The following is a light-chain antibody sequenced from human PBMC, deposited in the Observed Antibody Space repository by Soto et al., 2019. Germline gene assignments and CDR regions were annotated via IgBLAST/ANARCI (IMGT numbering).Light chain of an antibody. CDR3: QQYNNYTWT. CDR2: DAS. CDR1: QSISRW. Sequence: IRVTKSPSTLSAIIGDRVTITCRATQSISRWLAWYPQKPGKAPKILIYDASTLESGGPSRFSGSGSGAEFTLTISSLQPDDFGSDYCQQYNNYTWTFGQGTKVDIK. V-gene: IGKV1-5*01. J-gene: IGKJ1*01.